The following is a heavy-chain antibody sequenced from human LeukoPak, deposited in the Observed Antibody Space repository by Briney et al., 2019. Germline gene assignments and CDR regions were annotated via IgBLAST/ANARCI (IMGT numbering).Heavy chain of an antibody. CDR3: ARFYGSGNDAFDI. J-gene: IGHJ3*02. D-gene: IGHD3-10*01. CDR1: GYTFTSYA. Sequence: ASVKVSCTASGYTFTSYAMHWVRQAPGQRLEWMGWINAGNGNTKYSQKFQGRVTITRDTSASTAYMELSSLRSEDTAVYYCARFYGSGNDAFDIWGQGTMVTVSS. V-gene: IGHV1-3*01. CDR2: INAGNGNT.